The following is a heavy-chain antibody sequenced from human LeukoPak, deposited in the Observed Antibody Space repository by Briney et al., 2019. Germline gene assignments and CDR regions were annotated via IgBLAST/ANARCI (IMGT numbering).Heavy chain of an antibody. CDR3: AREVLWGDGDWFDP. D-gene: IGHD2-21*02. CDR2: IYYSGST. CDR1: GGSISSYY. Sequence: SETLSLTCTVSGGSISSYYWSWIRQPPGKGLEWIGYIYYSGSTNYNPSLKSRVTISVDTSKNQFSLKLSSVTAADTAVYYCAREVLWGDGDWFDPWGQGTLVTVSS. J-gene: IGHJ5*02. V-gene: IGHV4-59*01.